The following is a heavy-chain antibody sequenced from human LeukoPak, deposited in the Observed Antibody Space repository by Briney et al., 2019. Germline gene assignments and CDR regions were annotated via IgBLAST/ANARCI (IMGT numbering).Heavy chain of an antibody. CDR2: IHSNGNN. CDR3: TKGVTTFDS. J-gene: IGHJ4*02. CDR1: GGSISGSY. Sequence: SETLSLTCSVSGGSISGSYWSWIRQPPGKGLEWIGHIHSNGNNNYNPSLKSRVTVSVDTSKNQFSLELTSVTAADTAVYFCTKGVTTFDSWGQGTLVTVSS. D-gene: IGHD4-17*01. V-gene: IGHV4-59*01.